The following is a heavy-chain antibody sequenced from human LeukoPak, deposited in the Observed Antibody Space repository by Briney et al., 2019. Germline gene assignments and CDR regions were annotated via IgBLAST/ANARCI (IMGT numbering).Heavy chain of an antibody. CDR1: GFTFSNYG. CDR2: ISYDGSNK. Sequence: GGSLRLSCAASGFTFSNYGIHWVRQAPGKGLEWVAVISYDGSNKYYTDSVKGRFTISRDNSKNTLYLQMNSLRAEDTAVYYCAKGPIYDILTGWRKTHNAFDIWGQGTMVTVSS. V-gene: IGHV3-30*18. D-gene: IGHD3-9*01. CDR3: AKGPIYDILTGWRKTHNAFDI. J-gene: IGHJ3*02.